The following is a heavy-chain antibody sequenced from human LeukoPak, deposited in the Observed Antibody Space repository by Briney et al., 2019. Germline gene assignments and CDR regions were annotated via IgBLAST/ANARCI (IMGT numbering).Heavy chain of an antibody. CDR3: ARDRAYKSFDY. CDR1: GFTFSSSW. Sequence: GGSLRLSCAASGFTFSSSWMTWVRQAPGKGLEWVATIKPDGSESSYVDSVKGRFTISRDNAKNSLFLQMISLRAEDTAVYYCARDRAYKSFDYWGQGALVTVSS. V-gene: IGHV3-7*04. CDR2: IKPDGSES. D-gene: IGHD3-16*01. J-gene: IGHJ4*02.